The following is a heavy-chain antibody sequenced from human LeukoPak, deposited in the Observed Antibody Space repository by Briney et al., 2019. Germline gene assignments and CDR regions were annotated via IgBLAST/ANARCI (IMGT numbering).Heavy chain of an antibody. D-gene: IGHD3-22*01. V-gene: IGHV3-30*02. CDR1: GFTFSSYG. CDR3: AKDWAVVDHFDY. CDR2: IRYDGSNK. Sequence: GGSLRLSCAASGFTFSSYGMHWVRQAPGKGLEWVAFIRYDGSNKYYADSVKGRFIISRDNSKNTLYLQMNSLRAEDTAVYYCAKDWAVVDHFDYWGQGTLVTVSS. J-gene: IGHJ4*02.